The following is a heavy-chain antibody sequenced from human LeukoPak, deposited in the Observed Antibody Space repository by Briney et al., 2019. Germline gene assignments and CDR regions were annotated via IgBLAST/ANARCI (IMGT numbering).Heavy chain of an antibody. D-gene: IGHD6-6*01. J-gene: IGHJ4*02. CDR3: AKDRGIAAPDYYFNY. CDR2: ITWNGDAT. CDR1: GFAFEDYA. Sequence: PGGSLRLSCAASGFAFEDYATYWVRQAPGKGLEWVSLITWNGDATYYADSVKGRFTISRDTSKKSLYLQMNSLRAEDTAFYYCAKDRGIAAPDYYFNYWGQGTLVTVSS. V-gene: IGHV3-43D*04.